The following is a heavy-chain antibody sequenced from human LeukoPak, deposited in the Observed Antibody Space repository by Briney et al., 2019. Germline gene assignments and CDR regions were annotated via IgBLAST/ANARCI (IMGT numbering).Heavy chain of an antibody. J-gene: IGHJ3*02. V-gene: IGHV3-33*01. CDR3: ARAYYDSSGYYDAFDI. CDR2: IWYDGSNK. Sequence: GRSLRLSCAASGFTFSSYGMHWVRQAPGKGLEWVAVIWYDGSNKYCADSVKGRFTISRDNSKNTLYLQMNSLRAEDTAVYYCARAYYDSSGYYDAFDIWGQGTTVTVSS. CDR1: GFTFSSYG. D-gene: IGHD3-22*01.